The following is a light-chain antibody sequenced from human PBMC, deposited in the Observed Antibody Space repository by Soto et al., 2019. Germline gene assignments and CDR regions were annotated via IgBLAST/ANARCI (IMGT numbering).Light chain of an antibody. V-gene: IGKV1-5*01. Sequence: DIQMTQSPSTLSASVGDRVTITCRASQSVNGWLAWYQQKPGKAPKLLIYAASNLESGVPSRFSGSGSGTEFTLTISSLQPDDSATYYCQRYNSNPWTFGQGTKAEVK. CDR2: AAS. CDR1: QSVNGW. J-gene: IGKJ1*01. CDR3: QRYNSNPWT.